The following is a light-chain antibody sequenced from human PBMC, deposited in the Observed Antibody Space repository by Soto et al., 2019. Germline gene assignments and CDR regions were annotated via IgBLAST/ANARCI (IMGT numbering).Light chain of an antibody. CDR1: QNVNSH. CDR3: QQYNTLNT. CDR2: NVS. Sequence: EIAMTQSPATLSVSPGQRATLSCRASQNVNSHLAWYQQKPGHAPSLLMYNVSTRATGFPARFSGSGSGTEFTLTISSLQSEDSAIYYCQQYNTLNTFGQGTKLEIK. V-gene: IGKV3-15*01. J-gene: IGKJ2*01.